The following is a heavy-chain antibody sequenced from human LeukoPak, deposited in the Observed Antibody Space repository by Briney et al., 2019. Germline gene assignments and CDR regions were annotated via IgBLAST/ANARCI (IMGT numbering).Heavy chain of an antibody. Sequence: GGSLRLSCAASGFTFSSYAMHWVRQAPGKGLEWVAVISYDGSNKYYADSVKGRFTISRDNSKNTLYLQMDSLRAEDAAVYYCECAYFDYWGQGTLVTVSS. CDR2: ISYDGSNK. V-gene: IGHV3-30*04. CDR3: ECAYFDY. CDR1: GFTFSSYA. J-gene: IGHJ4*02.